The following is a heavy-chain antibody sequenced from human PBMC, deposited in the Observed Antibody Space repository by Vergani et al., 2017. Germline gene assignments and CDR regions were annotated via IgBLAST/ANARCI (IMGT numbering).Heavy chain of an antibody. D-gene: IGHD6-13*01. CDR2: MNPNSGNT. Sequence: QVQLVQSGAEVKNPGASVKVSCKASGYTFTSYDINWVRQATAQGLEWRGWMNPNSGNTSYTQTFQGRVTMTRNTSISTAYMELRRLRSEDTAVYYCAREAITSIAEAGKGFGPWGQGTLVTVYS. J-gene: IGHJ5*02. V-gene: IGHV1-8*01. CDR1: GYTFTSYD. CDR3: AREAITSIAEAGKGFGP.